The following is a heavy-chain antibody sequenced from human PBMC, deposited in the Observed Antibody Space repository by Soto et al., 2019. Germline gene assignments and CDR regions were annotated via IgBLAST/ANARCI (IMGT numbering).Heavy chain of an antibody. CDR1: GFSFKNAW. Sequence: EVELVESGGGLVKPGGSLTLSCAASGFSFKNAWMNWVRQAPGKGLEWVGRIKNKNDGGTTDYAAFVKGRFTISGDASENTLYLHMNGLKTEDTGVYFCTGLWFGEIYNYWGQGSLVTVSS. CDR2: IKNKNDGGTT. J-gene: IGHJ4*01. D-gene: IGHD3-10*01. CDR3: TGLWFGEIYNY. V-gene: IGHV3-15*07.